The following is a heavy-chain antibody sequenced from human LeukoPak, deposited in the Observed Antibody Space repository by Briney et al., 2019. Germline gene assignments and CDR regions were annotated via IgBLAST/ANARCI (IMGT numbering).Heavy chain of an antibody. D-gene: IGHD3-22*01. J-gene: IGHJ3*02. V-gene: IGHV1-2*06. Sequence: ASVKVSCKASGYTFTGYYMHWVRQAPGQGLEWMGRINPNSGGTNYAQKFQGRVTMTRDTSISTAYMELSRLRSDDTAVYYCARVFAMIYAFDIWGQGTMVTVSS. CDR2: INPNSGGT. CDR1: GYTFTGYY. CDR3: ARVFAMIYAFDI.